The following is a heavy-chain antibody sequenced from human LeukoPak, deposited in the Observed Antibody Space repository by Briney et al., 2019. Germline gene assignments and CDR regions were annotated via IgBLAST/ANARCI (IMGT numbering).Heavy chain of an antibody. Sequence: SETLSLTCTVSGGSISSSNYYWGWIRQPPGKGLQLIGNIYYSGSTYYNPSLKSRVTISVDTSKNQFSLKLSSVTAADTAVYYCARTYGSGSYYMDVWGKGTTVTISS. CDR3: ARTYGSGSYYMDV. D-gene: IGHD3-10*01. J-gene: IGHJ6*03. CDR1: GGSISSSNYY. CDR2: IYYSGST. V-gene: IGHV4-39*07.